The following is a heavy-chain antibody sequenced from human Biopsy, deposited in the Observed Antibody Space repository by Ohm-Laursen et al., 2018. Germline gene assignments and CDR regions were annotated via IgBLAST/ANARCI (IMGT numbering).Heavy chain of an antibody. D-gene: IGHD4-23*01. Sequence: SQTLSLTCTVSGDSFTGHYWSWIRQPPGKGLEWIGHISYTGYTSYNASLKSRVTISVDTSRNHFSLRLSSLTAADTAVYYCARGSNDFGGLCFPRWGQGTLLTVSS. CDR2: ISYTGYT. J-gene: IGHJ4*02. CDR1: GDSFTGHY. V-gene: IGHV4-59*11. CDR3: ARGSNDFGGLCFPR.